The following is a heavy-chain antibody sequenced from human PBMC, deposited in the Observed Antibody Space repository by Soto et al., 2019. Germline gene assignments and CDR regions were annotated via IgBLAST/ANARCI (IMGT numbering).Heavy chain of an antibody. CDR1: GFTFSSYG. V-gene: IGHV3-30*18. Sequence: PGGSLRLSCAASGFTFSSYGMHWVRQAPGKGLEWVAVISYDGSNKYYADSVKGRFTISRDNSKNTLYLQMNSLRAEDTAVYYCANTYYYDSSGPPYDYWGQGTLVTVSS. CDR2: ISYDGSNK. D-gene: IGHD3-22*01. J-gene: IGHJ4*02. CDR3: ANTYYYDSSGPPYDY.